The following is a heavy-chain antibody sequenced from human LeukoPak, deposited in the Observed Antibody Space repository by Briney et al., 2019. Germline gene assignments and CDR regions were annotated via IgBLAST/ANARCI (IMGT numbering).Heavy chain of an antibody. CDR2: IKQDGTEK. CDR3: AKAGNGFGY. D-gene: IGHD2-8*01. V-gene: IGHV3-7*01. J-gene: IGHJ4*02. CDR1: GFTFSSNW. Sequence: PGGSLRLSCAASGFTFSSNWMSWDRQAPGKGLEWVANIKQDGTEKNYVDSVKGRFTISRDNAKNSLYLQMNSLRAEDTAVYYCAKAGNGFGYWGQGALVTVSS.